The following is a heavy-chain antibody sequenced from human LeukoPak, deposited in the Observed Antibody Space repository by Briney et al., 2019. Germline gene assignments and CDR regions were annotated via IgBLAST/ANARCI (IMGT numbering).Heavy chain of an antibody. CDR1: GGSISSGGYY. D-gene: IGHD3-10*01. Sequence: SETLSLTCTVSGGSISSGGYYWSWIRQHPGKGLEWIGYIYYSGSTYYNPSLKSRVTISVDTSKNQFSLKLSSVTAADTAVYYCARANLEVVYGSGSYNWFDPWGQGTLVTVSS. CDR3: ARANLEVVYGSGSYNWFDP. J-gene: IGHJ5*02. V-gene: IGHV4-31*03. CDR2: IYYSGST.